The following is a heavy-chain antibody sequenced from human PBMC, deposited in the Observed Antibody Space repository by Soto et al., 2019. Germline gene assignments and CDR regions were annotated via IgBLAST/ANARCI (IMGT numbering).Heavy chain of an antibody. D-gene: IGHD1-26*01. J-gene: IGHJ5*02. CDR3: ARVSHDYYYSWFDP. CDR1: GGSITTSGDY. CDR2: ISHSGIT. V-gene: IGHV4-31*03. Sequence: SETLSLTCTVSGGSITTSGDYWSWIRQHPGKGLEWLGYISHSGITEYNPSLKSRLTLSIDTSKNQFSLGMNSVTAADTAVYFCARVSHDYYYSWFDPWGQGTPVTVSS.